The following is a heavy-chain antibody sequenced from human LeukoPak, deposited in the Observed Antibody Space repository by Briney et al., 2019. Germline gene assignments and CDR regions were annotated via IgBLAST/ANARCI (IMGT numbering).Heavy chain of an antibody. CDR2: ISGSGGST. CDR3: AKVTYYYDSSGYADY. D-gene: IGHD3-22*01. CDR1: GFTFSSHA. Sequence: GGSLRLSCAASGFTFSSHAMSWVRQAPGKGLEWVSAISGSGGSTYYADSVKGRFTISRDNSKNTLYLQMNSLRAEDTAVYYCAKVTYYYDSSGYADYWGQGTLVTVSS. J-gene: IGHJ4*02. V-gene: IGHV3-23*01.